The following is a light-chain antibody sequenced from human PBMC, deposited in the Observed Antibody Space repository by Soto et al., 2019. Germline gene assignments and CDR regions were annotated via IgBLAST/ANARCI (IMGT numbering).Light chain of an antibody. J-gene: IGKJ1*01. CDR3: QHYSTWLWT. CDR2: GAS. V-gene: IGKV3-15*01. Sequence: EIVMTQSPATLSVSPGERATLPCRASQSVSSKLAWYQQKPGQGPRLLIYGASTRATGIPARFSDSGSGTEFTLTISSLQSEDFAVYYCQHYSTWLWTFGQGTKVEIK. CDR1: QSVSSK.